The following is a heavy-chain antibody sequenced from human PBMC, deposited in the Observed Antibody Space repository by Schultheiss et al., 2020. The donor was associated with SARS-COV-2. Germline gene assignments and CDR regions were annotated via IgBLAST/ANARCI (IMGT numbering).Heavy chain of an antibody. V-gene: IGHV1-18*01. Sequence: ASVKVSCKASGYTFTSYGISWVRQAPGQGLEWMGWISAYNGNTNYAQKLQGRVTMTTDTSTSTAYVELRSLRSDDTAVYYCVREGGRGEIDYWGQGTLVTVSS. CDR1: GYTFTSYG. CDR3: VREGGRGEIDY. D-gene: IGHD3-16*01. J-gene: IGHJ4*02. CDR2: ISAYNGNT.